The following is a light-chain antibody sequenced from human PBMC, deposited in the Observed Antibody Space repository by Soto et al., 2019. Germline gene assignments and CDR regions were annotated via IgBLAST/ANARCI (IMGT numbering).Light chain of an antibody. CDR2: AAS. CDR3: QKYNSAPWT. V-gene: IGKV1-27*01. Sequence: DIQMTQSPSSLSASVGDRVTITCRASQGISHYLAWYQQKPGKVPKLLIYAASTLQSGVPSRFSGSGSGTDLTLTISSMQPEDVATYYCQKYNSAPWTFGQGTKVEIK. CDR1: QGISHY. J-gene: IGKJ1*01.